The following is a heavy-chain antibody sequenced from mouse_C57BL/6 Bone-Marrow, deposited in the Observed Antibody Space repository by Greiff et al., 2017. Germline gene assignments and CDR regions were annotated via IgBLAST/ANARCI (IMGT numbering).Heavy chain of an antibody. J-gene: IGHJ3*01. Sequence: QVHVKQPGTELVKPGASVKLSCKASGYTFTSYWMHWVKQRPGQGLEWIGNINPSNGGTNYNEKFKSKATLTVDKSSSTAYMQLSSLTSEDSAVYYCARSGPIYYDYGFAYWGQGTLVTVSA. CDR3: ARSGPIYYDYGFAY. V-gene: IGHV1-53*01. D-gene: IGHD2-4*01. CDR1: GYTFTSYW. CDR2: INPSNGGT.